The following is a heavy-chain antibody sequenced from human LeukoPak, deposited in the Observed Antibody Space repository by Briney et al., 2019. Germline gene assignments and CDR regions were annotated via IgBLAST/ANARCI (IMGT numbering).Heavy chain of an antibody. Sequence: GGSPRLSCAASGFTFSSYGMHWVRQAPGKGLEWVAVIWYDGSNKYYADSVKGRFTISRDNSKNTLYLQMNSLRAEDTAVYYCARDAPVKWELPSYYFDYWGQGTLVTVSS. V-gene: IGHV3-33*01. CDR2: IWYDGSNK. CDR3: ARDAPVKWELPSYYFDY. J-gene: IGHJ4*02. CDR1: GFTFSSYG. D-gene: IGHD1-26*01.